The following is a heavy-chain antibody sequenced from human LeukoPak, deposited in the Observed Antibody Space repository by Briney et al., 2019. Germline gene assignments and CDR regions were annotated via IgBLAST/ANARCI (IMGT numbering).Heavy chain of an antibody. D-gene: IGHD3-10*01. V-gene: IGHV3-21*01. J-gene: IGHJ5*02. CDR1: GFTFSSYS. CDR2: ISSSSSYI. Sequence: GGSLRLSCAASGFTFSSYSMNWVRQAPGKGLEWVSSISSSSSYIYYADSVKGRFTISRDNAKNSLYLQMNSLRAEDTAVYYCARDRLLWVGELLFDPWGQGTLVTVSS. CDR3: ARDRLLWVGELLFDP.